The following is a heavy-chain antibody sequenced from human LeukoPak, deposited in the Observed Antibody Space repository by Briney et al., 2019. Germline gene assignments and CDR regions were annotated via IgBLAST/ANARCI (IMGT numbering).Heavy chain of an antibody. J-gene: IGHJ6*03. D-gene: IGHD3-22*01. CDR3: ARRYSDSGNYYYMDV. CDR2: MNPNSGNT. V-gene: IGHV1-8*01. CDR1: GYTFTSYD. Sequence: ASVTVSCKASGYTFTSYDINWVRQAPGQGLEWMGWMNPNSGNTDYAQNFQGRVTMTRNTSISTAYMELSSLRSEDTAVYYCARRYSDSGNYYYMDVWGKGTTVTISS.